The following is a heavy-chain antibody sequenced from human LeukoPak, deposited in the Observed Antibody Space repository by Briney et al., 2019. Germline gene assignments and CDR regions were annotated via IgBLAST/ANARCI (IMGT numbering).Heavy chain of an antibody. D-gene: IGHD3-3*01. V-gene: IGHV4-34*01. Sequence: SETLSLTCAVYGGSFSGYYWSWIRQPPGKGLEWIGEINHSGSTNYNPSLKSRVTISVDTSKNQFSLKLSSVTAADTAVYYCASGGYDFWSGWNRYNWFDPWGQGTLVTVSS. CDR3: ASGGYDFWSGWNRYNWFDP. CDR1: GGSFSGYY. CDR2: INHSGST. J-gene: IGHJ5*02.